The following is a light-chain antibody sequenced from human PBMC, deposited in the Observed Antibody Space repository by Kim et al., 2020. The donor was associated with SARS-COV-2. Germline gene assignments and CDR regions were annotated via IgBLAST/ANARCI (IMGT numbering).Light chain of an antibody. CDR3: GTWDNSLSAGV. Sequence: QSVLTQPPSVSAAPGQRVTISCSGSISNIGDNYVYWYQQLPGTAPKLLIYDNNKRPSGIPDRFSGSKSVTSATLAITGLQTGDEADYYCGTWDNSLSAGVFGGGTKVTVL. J-gene: IGLJ3*02. CDR2: DNN. V-gene: IGLV1-51*01. CDR1: ISNIGDNY.